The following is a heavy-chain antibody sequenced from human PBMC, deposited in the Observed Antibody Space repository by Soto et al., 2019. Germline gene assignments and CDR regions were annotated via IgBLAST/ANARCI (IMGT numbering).Heavy chain of an antibody. CDR3: PARGPLPTAGNGEYYSSGMDV. CDR2: ICQSGST. Sequence: QLQLQESGSGLVKPSQTLSLTCAVSGGSISSGGYSWSWIRQPPGKGLEWIGYICQSGSTYYNPSPTRRVPISVARPKNQFCLKVRSVTAADTAVYYCPARGPLPTAGNGEYYSSGMDVWGKGTTVTVSS. V-gene: IGHV4-30-2*01. CDR1: GGSISSGGYS. J-gene: IGHJ6*04. D-gene: IGHD3-10*01.